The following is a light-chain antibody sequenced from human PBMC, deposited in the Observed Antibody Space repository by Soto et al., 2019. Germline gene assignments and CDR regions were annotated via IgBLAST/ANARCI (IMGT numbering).Light chain of an antibody. Sequence: QSALTQPPSASGSPGQSVTISCTGTSSDVGGYNYVSWYQQHPGKVPKLMVDEVNKRPSGVPDRFSGSKSGNTASLTVSGLQAEDEADYYCTSYAGGNNVFGTGTKLTVL. V-gene: IGLV2-8*01. CDR3: TSYAGGNNV. CDR1: SSDVGGYNY. J-gene: IGLJ1*01. CDR2: EVN.